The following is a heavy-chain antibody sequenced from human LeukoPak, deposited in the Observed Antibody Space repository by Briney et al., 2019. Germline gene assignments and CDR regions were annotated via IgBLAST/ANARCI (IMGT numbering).Heavy chain of an antibody. D-gene: IGHD3-22*01. CDR3: ARAHLNCYDSSGYVANLDY. Sequence: SETLSLTCAVYGGSFSGYYWSWIRQPPGKGLEWIGEINHSGSTNYNPSLKSRVTISVDTSKNQFSLKLSSVTAADTAVYYCARAHLNCYDSSGYVANLDYWGQGTLVTVSS. V-gene: IGHV4-34*01. CDR1: GGSFSGYY. J-gene: IGHJ4*02. CDR2: INHSGST.